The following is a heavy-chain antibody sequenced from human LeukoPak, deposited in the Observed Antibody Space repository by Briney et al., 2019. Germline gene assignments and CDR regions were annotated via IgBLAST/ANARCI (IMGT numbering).Heavy chain of an antibody. CDR3: ARDGSYDSSGYYPDGSAFDI. CDR1: GFTFSSYA. Sequence: GGSLRLSCAASGFTFSSYAMSWVRQAPGKGLEWVSAIYSGGSTYYADSVKGRFTISRDNSKNTLYLQMNSLRAEDTAVYYCARDGSYDSSGYYPDGSAFDIWGQGTMVTVSS. D-gene: IGHD3-22*01. J-gene: IGHJ3*02. CDR2: IYSGGST. V-gene: IGHV3-66*01.